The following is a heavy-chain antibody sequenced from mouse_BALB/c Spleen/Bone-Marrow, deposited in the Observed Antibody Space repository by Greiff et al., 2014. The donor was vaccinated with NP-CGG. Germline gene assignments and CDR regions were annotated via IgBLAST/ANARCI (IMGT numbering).Heavy chain of an antibody. CDR2: IYPGDGDT. CDR3: AKEGRGAY. J-gene: IGHJ3*01. D-gene: IGHD3-3*01. CDR1: GYTFTSYW. V-gene: IGHV1-87*01. Sequence: QVHVKQSGAELARPGASVKLSCKASGYTFTSYWMQWVKQRPGQGLEWIGAIYPGDGDTRYTQKLKGKATLTADKSSSTAYMQLSSLASEDSAVYYCAKEGRGAYWGQGTLVTVSA.